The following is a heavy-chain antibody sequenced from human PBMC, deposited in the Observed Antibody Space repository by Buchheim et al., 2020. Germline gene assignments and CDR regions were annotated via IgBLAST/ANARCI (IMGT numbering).Heavy chain of an antibody. Sequence: QVQLVESGGGVVQPGRSLRLSCAASGFTFSNHGMYWVRQAPGKGLQWVALISFDGPNTSYAESFMGRFTVSRENSKNTRYLQMNSLRLEDTAVYYCVGGLLRSLEWLFVPWGQGT. D-gene: IGHD3-3*01. J-gene: IGHJ5*02. CDR2: ISFDGPNT. CDR1: GFTFSNHG. CDR3: VGGLLRSLEWLFVP. V-gene: IGHV3-30*03.